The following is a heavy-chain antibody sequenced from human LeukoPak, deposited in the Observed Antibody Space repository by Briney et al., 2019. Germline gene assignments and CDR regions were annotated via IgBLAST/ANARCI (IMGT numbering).Heavy chain of an antibody. Sequence: PSETLSLTCTVSGGSISSYYWSWIRQPPGKGLEWIGYIYYSGSTNYNPSLKSRVTISVDTSKNQFSLKLSSVTAAGTAVYYCARDFHGSAFDIWGQGTMVTVSS. CDR3: ARDFHGSAFDI. V-gene: IGHV4-59*01. J-gene: IGHJ3*02. CDR1: GGSISSYY. D-gene: IGHD6-25*01. CDR2: IYYSGST.